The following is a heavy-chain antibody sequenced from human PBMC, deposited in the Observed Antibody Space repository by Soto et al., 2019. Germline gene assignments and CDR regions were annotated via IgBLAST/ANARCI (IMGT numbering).Heavy chain of an antibody. CDR3: ARDGVAVAGSLSYYGMDV. D-gene: IGHD6-19*01. V-gene: IGHV1-18*01. CDR2: ISAYNGNT. Sequence: ASVKVSCKASGYTFTSYCISWVRQAPGQGLEWMGWISAYNGNTNYAQKLQGRVTMTTDTSTSTAYMELRSLRSDDTAVYYCARDGVAVAGSLSYYGMDVWGQGTTVTVSS. CDR1: GYTFTSYC. J-gene: IGHJ6*02.